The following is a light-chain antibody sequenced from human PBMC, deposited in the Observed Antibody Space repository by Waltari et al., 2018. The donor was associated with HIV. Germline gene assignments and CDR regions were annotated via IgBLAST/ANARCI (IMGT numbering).Light chain of an antibody. CDR3: QQRVTWPHT. V-gene: IGKV3-11*01. J-gene: IGKJ2*01. CDR1: QDVDMY. Sequence: EIVLTQSPATLSLSPGERASLSCRASQDVDMYLAWYHQRPGQPPRLLIYDASSRATGVPPRFSGGGSGTDFFLTINSLEPEDFAIYFCQQRVTWPHTFGQGT. CDR2: DAS.